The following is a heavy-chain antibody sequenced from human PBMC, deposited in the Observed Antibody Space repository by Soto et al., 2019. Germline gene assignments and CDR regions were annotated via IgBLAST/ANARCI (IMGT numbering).Heavy chain of an antibody. CDR3: ARCLYGDVWYPRD. J-gene: IGHJ4*02. D-gene: IGHD4-17*01. CDR1: GGSISSGGYY. V-gene: IGHV4-31*03. CDR2: IYYSGST. Sequence: QVQLQESGPGLVKPSQTLSLTCTVSGGSISSGGYYWSWIRQHPGKGLEWIGYIYYSGSTYYNPSLKSRVTRSVDTSKNQFSLKLSSVTAADTAVYYCARCLYGDVWYPRDWGQGTLVTVSS.